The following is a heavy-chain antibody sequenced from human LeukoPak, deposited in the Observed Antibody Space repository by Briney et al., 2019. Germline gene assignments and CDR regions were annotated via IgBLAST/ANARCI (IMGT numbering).Heavy chain of an antibody. CDR1: GGTFSSYA. V-gene: IGHV1-69*05. CDR3: AREVPRSRWLQLKTRTDAFDI. CDR2: IIPIFGTA. Sequence: ASVKVSCKASGGTFSSYAISWVRQAPGQGLEWMGGIIPIFGTANYAQKFQGRVTITTDESTSPAHMELSSLRSEDTAVYYCAREVPRSRWLQLKTRTDAFDIWGQGTMVTASS. D-gene: IGHD5-24*01. J-gene: IGHJ3*02.